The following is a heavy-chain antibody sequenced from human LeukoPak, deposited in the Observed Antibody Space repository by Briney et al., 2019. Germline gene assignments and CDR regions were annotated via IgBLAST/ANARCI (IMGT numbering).Heavy chain of an antibody. CDR2: ISSSGSPK. D-gene: IGHD3-22*01. V-gene: IGHV3-48*03. J-gene: IGHJ4*02. CDR1: GFRFSNYE. CDR3: ARLSGYYFVVSNSFDY. Sequence: PGGSLRLSCAASGFRFSNYEMNWVRQAPGKGLEWVAYISSSGSPKYYADSVKGRFTISRDNAKNSLYLQMNSLRVDDTAVYYCARLSGYYFVVSNSFDYWGQGTLVTVSS.